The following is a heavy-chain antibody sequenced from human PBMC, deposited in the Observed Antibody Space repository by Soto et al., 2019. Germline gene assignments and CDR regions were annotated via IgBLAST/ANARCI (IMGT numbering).Heavy chain of an antibody. CDR2: IWYDGSNK. Sequence: GGSLRLSCAATGFAFSSYVMHWVRQAPGKGLEWVAVIWYDGSNKYYADSVKGRFTISRDNSKNTLYLQMNSLRAEDTAVYYCARAAKVGYYYYGMDVWGQGT. CDR1: GFAFSSYV. V-gene: IGHV3-33*01. D-gene: IGHD2-15*01. CDR3: ARAAKVGYYYYGMDV. J-gene: IGHJ6*02.